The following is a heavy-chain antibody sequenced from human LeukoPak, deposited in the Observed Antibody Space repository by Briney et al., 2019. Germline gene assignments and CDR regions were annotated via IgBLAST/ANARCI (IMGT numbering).Heavy chain of an antibody. V-gene: IGHV4-39*01. CDR1: GGSISSSSYY. CDR2: IYYSGST. CDR3: ARPDLRQSVGY. J-gene: IGHJ4*02. Sequence: SETLSLTCTVSGGSISSSSYYWGWIRQPPGKGLEWIGSIYYSGSTYYNPSLKSRVTISVDTSKNQFSLKLSSVTAADTAVYYCARPDLRQSVGYWGQGTLVTVSS.